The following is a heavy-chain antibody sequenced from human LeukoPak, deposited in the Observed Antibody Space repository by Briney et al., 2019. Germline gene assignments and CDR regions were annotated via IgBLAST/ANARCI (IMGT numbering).Heavy chain of an antibody. V-gene: IGHV3-21*01. CDR1: GFTFSSDS. CDR2: ISSSSYI. J-gene: IGHJ4*02. D-gene: IGHD5-18*01. CDR3: ASGSVDKAMVPFDY. Sequence: GGSLRLSCAASGFTFSSDSLNWVRQAPGKGLEWVSSISSSSYIYYADSVKGRFTISRDNAKNSLYLQMNSLRAEDTAVYYCASGSVDKAMVPFDYWGQGTLVTVSS.